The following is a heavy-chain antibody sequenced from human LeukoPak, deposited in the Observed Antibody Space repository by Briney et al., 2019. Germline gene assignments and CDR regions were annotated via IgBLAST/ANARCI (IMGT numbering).Heavy chain of an antibody. J-gene: IGHJ6*02. CDR1: GYTFTSYG. CDR3: ATDWHYYDSSGYYRVGYYYYYGMDV. D-gene: IGHD3-22*01. Sequence: ASVKVSCKASGYTFTSYGISWVRQAPGQGLEWMGWISAYNGNTNYAQKLQGRVTMTTDTSTSTAYMELRSLRSDDTAVYYCATDWHYYDSSGYYRVGYYYYYGMDVWGQGTTVTVSS. CDR2: ISAYNGNT. V-gene: IGHV1-18*01.